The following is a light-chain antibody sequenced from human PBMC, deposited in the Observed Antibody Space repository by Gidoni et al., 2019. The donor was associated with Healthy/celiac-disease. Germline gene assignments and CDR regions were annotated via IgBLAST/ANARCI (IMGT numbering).Light chain of an antibody. J-gene: IGKJ1*01. CDR2: WAS. V-gene: IGKV4-1*01. Sequence: DIVMTQSPDSLAVSLGARATINCKSSQSVLYSSNNKNYLAWYQQKPGQPPKLLISWASTRESGVPDRFSGSGSGTDFTLTISSLQAEDVAVYYCQQYYSTPPTFGQGTKVEIK. CDR3: QQYYSTPPT. CDR1: QSVLYSSNNKNY.